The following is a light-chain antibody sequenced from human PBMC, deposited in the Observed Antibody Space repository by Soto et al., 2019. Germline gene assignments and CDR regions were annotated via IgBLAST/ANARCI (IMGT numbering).Light chain of an antibody. J-gene: IGKJ3*01. CDR3: HQYNNLLLFP. V-gene: IGKV3D-15*01. CDR2: DAS. CDR1: QSVSSY. Sequence: SQSVSSYLAWYQQKPGQAPRLLIYDASNRATGIPARFSGSGSGTEFTLTISSLQSEDSAVYYCHQYNNLLLFPFCPVGKADIK.